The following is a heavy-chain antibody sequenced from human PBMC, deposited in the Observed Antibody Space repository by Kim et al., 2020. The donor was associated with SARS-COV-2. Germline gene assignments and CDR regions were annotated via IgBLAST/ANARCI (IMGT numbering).Heavy chain of an antibody. J-gene: IGHJ6*02. CDR1: GYSFTSYW. CDR3: ASGHDSSGWFLYGMDV. Sequence: GESLKISCKGSGYSFTSYWIGWVRQMPGKGLEWMGIIYPGDSDTRYSPSFQGQVTISADKSISTAYLQWSSLKASDTAMYYCASGHDSSGWFLYGMDVWGQGTTVTVSS. V-gene: IGHV5-51*01. D-gene: IGHD6-19*01. CDR2: IYPGDSDT.